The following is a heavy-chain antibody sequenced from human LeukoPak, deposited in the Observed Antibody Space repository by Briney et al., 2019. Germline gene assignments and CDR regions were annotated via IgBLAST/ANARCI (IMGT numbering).Heavy chain of an antibody. CDR3: ARDGGRYSYNYFDD. D-gene: IGHD3-9*01. V-gene: IGHV3-7*01. CDR1: GFTFSDHW. Sequence: AGSLRLTCAGYGFTFSDHWMSWVGQAPGKGREWVANINRYGSDKNYVVSVKGLFTISRDNAKNSLFPQMNSLRAEDTAIYYCARDGGRYSYNYFDDWGQGTLVTVSS. CDR2: INRYGSDK. J-gene: IGHJ4*02.